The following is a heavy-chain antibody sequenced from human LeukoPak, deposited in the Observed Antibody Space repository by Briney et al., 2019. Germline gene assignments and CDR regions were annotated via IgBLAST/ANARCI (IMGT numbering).Heavy chain of an antibody. CDR3: ARGGESDYGDYPNDYYGMDV. CDR2: ISSSSSYI. V-gene: IGHV3-21*01. J-gene: IGHJ6*02. CDR1: GFTFSSYS. Sequence: GGSLRLSCAASGFTFSSYSMNWARQAPGKGLEWVSSISSSSSYIYYADSVKGRFTISRDNAKNSLYLQMNSLRAEDTAVYYCARGGESDYGDYPNDYYGMDVWGQGTTVAVSS. D-gene: IGHD4-17*01.